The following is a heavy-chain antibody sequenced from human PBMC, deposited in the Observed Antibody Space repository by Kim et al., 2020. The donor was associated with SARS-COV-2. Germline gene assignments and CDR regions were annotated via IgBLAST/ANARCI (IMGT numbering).Heavy chain of an antibody. CDR3: AVNRGTRQYYYGLDV. Sequence: GGSLRLSCTASGFTFSLHWINWVRQAPGKGLEWVSSISPDGTQQYYVESLQGRFTISRDNAKNSLYLQTDSLSAEDTAVYFCAVNRGTRQYYYGLDVWGQGTTVSVSS. CDR2: ISPDGTQQ. J-gene: IGHJ6*02. D-gene: IGHD3-10*01. V-gene: IGHV3-7*03. CDR1: GFTFSLHW.